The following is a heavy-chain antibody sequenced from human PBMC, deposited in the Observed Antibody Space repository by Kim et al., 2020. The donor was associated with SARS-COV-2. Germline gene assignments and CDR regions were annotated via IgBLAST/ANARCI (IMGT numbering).Heavy chain of an antibody. CDR3: ARQELTMVRVVNGPPAWFDT. D-gene: IGHD3-10*01. J-gene: IGHJ5*02. CDR2: IYQSGST. V-gene: IGHV4-38-2*02. CDR1: GYSISNGYY. Sequence: SETLSLTCTVSGYSISNGYYWGWIRQPPGKGLGWIGSIYQSGSTFYNPSLNSRPSLKSRATIPVDTSKNQFSLKLTSVTAADTAEYYCARQELTMVRVVNGPPAWFDTWGQGTLVTASP.